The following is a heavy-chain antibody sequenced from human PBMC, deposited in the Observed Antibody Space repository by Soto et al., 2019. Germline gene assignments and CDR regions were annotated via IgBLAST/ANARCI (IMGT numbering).Heavy chain of an antibody. CDR1: GYTFTNFG. J-gene: IGHJ6*02. V-gene: IGHV1-18*01. CDR2: ISAYNGNT. CDR3: AREGLAVTNYYYYYGMDV. Sequence: GASVKVSCKTSGYTFTNFGLSWVRQAPGQGLEWMGWISAYNGNTNYAQNFQGRVTMTTDTSTSTAYMELRSLRSDDTAVYYCAREGLAVTNYYYYYGMDVWGQGTTVTVSS. D-gene: IGHD4-17*01.